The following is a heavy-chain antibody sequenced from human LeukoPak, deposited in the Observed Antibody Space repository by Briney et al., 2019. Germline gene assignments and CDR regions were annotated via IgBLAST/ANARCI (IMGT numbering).Heavy chain of an antibody. D-gene: IGHD1-1*01. Sequence: ASVKVSCKASGGTFSSYAISWVRQAPGQGLEWMGGIIPIFGIANYAQKFQGRVTITADESTSTAYMELSSLRSEDTAVYYCARAQTGTRARGPFDYWGQGTLVTVSS. CDR1: GGTFSSYA. CDR3: ARAQTGTRARGPFDY. J-gene: IGHJ4*02. V-gene: IGHV1-69*01. CDR2: IIPIFGIA.